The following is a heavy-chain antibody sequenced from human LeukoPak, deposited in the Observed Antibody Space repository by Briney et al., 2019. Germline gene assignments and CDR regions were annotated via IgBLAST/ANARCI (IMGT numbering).Heavy chain of an antibody. CDR3: AKIPAGLYFDY. CDR2: ISGSGSNT. Sequence: GGSLRLSCAASGFTFSNYAMTWVRQAPGKGLEWVSVISGSGSNTDYADSVKGRFTISRDNSKNTLSLQMNSLRAEDTAIYYCAKIPAGLYFDYWGQGTLVTVSS. CDR1: GFTFSNYA. V-gene: IGHV3-23*01. J-gene: IGHJ4*02.